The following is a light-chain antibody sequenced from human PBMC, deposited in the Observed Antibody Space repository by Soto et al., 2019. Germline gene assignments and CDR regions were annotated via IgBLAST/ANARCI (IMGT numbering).Light chain of an antibody. CDR1: SSDVGGYNY. CDR3: CSYGGSYTHV. V-gene: IGLV2-11*01. CDR2: DVS. J-gene: IGLJ1*01. Sequence: QSALTQPRSVSGSPGQSVTISCTGTSSDVGGYNYVSWYQQHPGKAPKVMIYDVSKRPSGVPDRFSGSKSGNTASLTISGLQAEDDAYYLCCSYGGSYTHVSGPWTKVTVL.